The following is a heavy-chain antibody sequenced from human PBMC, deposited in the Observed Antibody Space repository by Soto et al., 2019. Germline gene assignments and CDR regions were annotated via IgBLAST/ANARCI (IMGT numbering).Heavy chain of an antibody. CDR2: IDWDDDK. D-gene: IGHD3-3*01. V-gene: IGHV2-70*11. Sequence: SGPTLVNPTQTLTLTCTFSGFSLSTSGMCVSWIRQPPGKALEWLARIDWDDDKYYSTSLKTRLTISKDTSKNQVVLTMTNMDPVDTATYYCARIRAAIFGVVPYYYYYMDVWGKGTTVTVSS. J-gene: IGHJ6*03. CDR3: ARIRAAIFGVVPYYYYYMDV. CDR1: GFSLSTSGMC.